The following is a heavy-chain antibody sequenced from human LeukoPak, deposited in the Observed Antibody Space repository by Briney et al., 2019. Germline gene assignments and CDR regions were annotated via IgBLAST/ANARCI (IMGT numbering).Heavy chain of an antibody. CDR2: ITRSSSTT. V-gene: IGHV3-48*01. CDR1: GFTFSWYS. Sequence: GGSLRLSCAVSGFTFSWYSMNWVRQAPGKGLEWLSYITRSSSTTYYADSVKGRFTISRDNAKNSLYLQMNSLRVDDTAVYYCATADRGAFDIWGQGTMVIVSS. J-gene: IGHJ3*02. CDR3: ATADRGAFDI.